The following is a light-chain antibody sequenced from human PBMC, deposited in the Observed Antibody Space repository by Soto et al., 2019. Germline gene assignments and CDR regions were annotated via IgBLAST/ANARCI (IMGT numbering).Light chain of an antibody. J-gene: IGKJ4*01. Sequence: DIQLTQSPSFLSASVGDRVTITCRASQGISSYLSWYQQKPGKAPKLLIYAGSTLQSGVPSRFSGSGSGTEFTLTIISLQPEDFATYYCQQLNSYPLTFGGGTKVEIK. CDR2: AGS. CDR3: QQLNSYPLT. V-gene: IGKV1-9*01. CDR1: QGISSY.